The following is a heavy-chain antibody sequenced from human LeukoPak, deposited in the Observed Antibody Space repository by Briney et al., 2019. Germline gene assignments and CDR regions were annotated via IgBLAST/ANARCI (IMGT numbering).Heavy chain of an antibody. Sequence: ASVKVSCKASGYTFTGYYMHWVRQAPGQGLEWMGWINPNSGGTNYAQKFQGRVTMTRDTSISTAYMELSRLRSDDTAVYYCARVPYTSSIFGVVIGNRDFDYWGQGTLVTVSS. V-gene: IGHV1-2*02. D-gene: IGHD3-3*01. CDR3: ARVPYTSSIFGVVIGNRDFDY. J-gene: IGHJ4*02. CDR2: INPNSGGT. CDR1: GYTFTGYY.